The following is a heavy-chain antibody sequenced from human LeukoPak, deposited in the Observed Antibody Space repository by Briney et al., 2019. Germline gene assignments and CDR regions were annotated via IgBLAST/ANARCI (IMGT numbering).Heavy chain of an antibody. Sequence: GGSLRLSCAASGFTFSSSAMNWVRQAPGKGLEWVSVIYSGGSTYYADSVKGRFTISRDNSKNTLYLQMNSLRAEDTAVYYCARVYTLFYYFDYWGQGTLVTVSS. J-gene: IGHJ4*02. V-gene: IGHV3-66*01. CDR3: ARVYTLFYYFDY. CDR1: GFTFSSSA. CDR2: IYSGGST.